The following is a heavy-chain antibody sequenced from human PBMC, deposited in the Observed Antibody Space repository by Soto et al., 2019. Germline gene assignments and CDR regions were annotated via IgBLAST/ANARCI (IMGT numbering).Heavy chain of an antibody. CDR2: ISAGGSNT. CDR3: AKEYSSSFDY. CDR1: GLTFSTYA. D-gene: IGHD5-12*01. Sequence: PGGSLRLSCAASGLTFSTYAMNWVRQAPGKGLEWVSAISAGGSNTNYADSVKGRFTISSDNSKNTLHPQRNGLRADNTAVYYCAKEYSSSFDYWGQGTPVTVSS. V-gene: IGHV3-23*01. J-gene: IGHJ4*02.